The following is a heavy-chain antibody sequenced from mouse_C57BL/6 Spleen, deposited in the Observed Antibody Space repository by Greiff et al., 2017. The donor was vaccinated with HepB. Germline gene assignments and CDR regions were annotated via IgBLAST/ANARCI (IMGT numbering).Heavy chain of an antibody. CDR3: ARWGDGPGDY. D-gene: IGHD2-3*01. CDR2: IYPGSGST. V-gene: IGHV1-55*01. J-gene: IGHJ2*01. CDR1: GYTFTSYW. Sequence: VQLQQPGAELVKPGASVKMSCKASGYTFTSYWITWVKQRPGQGLEWIGDIYPGSGSTNYNEKFKSKATRTVDTSASTAYMQLSSLTSEDSAVYYCARWGDGPGDYWGQGTTLTVSS.